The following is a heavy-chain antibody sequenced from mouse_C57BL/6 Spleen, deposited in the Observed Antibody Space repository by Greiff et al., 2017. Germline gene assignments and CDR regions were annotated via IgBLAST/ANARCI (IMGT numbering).Heavy chain of an antibody. CDR1: GFSFNTYA. CDR2: IRSKSNNYAT. D-gene: IGHD2-4*01. J-gene: IGHJ3*01. CDR3: VRGDYDARFAY. Sequence: EVMLVESGGGLVQPKGSLKLSCAASGFSFNTYAMNWVRQAPGKGLEWVARIRSKSNNYATYYADSVKDRFTISRDDSESMLYLQMNNLKTEDTAMYYCVRGDYDARFAYWGQGTLVTVSA. V-gene: IGHV10-1*01.